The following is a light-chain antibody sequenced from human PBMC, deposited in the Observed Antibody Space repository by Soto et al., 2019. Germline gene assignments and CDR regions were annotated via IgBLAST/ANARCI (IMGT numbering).Light chain of an antibody. CDR3: SSYTSSSPCV. CDR2: DVS. V-gene: IGLV2-14*01. CDR1: SSDVGGYKY. Sequence: QSALTQRASVSGSPGQSITISCTGTSSDVGGYKYVSWYQQYPGKAPKLMMYDVSNRPSGVSNRFSGSKSGNTASLTISGLQAEDEADYYCSSYTSSSPCVFGTGTKVTVL. J-gene: IGLJ1*01.